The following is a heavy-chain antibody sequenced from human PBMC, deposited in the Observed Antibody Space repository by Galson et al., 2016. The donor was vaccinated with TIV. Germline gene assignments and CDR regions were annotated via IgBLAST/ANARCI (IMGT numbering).Heavy chain of an antibody. J-gene: IGHJ1*01. CDR2: IRWNSEST. Sequence: SLRLSCAASGFTFEDYAMHWVRQAPGKGLEWVSGIRWNSESTGYADSVKGRFFISRDNAKNSLYLELNSLRVDDTAWYYCAKDLGRGGEQSTGEYFHYWGQGTLLTVSS. D-gene: IGHD3-16*01. V-gene: IGHV3-9*01. CDR3: AKDLGRGGEQSTGEYFHY. CDR1: GFTFEDYA.